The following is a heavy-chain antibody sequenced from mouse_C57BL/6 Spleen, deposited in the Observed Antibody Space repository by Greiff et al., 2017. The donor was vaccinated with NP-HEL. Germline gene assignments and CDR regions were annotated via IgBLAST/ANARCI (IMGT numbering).Heavy chain of an antibody. CDR2: IYPGDGDT. J-gene: IGHJ3*01. V-gene: IGHV1-82*01. CDR3: ARTCYYDYDSLFAY. CDR1: GYAFSSSW. D-gene: IGHD2-4*01. Sequence: VQLQESGPELVKPGASVKISCKASGYAFSSSWMNWVKQRPGKGLEWIGRIYPGDGDTNYNGKFKGKATLTADKSSSTAYMQLSSLTSEDSAVYFCARTCYYDYDSLFAYWGQGTLVTVSA.